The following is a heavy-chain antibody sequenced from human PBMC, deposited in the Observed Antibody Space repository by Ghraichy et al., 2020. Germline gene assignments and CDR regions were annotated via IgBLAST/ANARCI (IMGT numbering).Heavy chain of an antibody. V-gene: IGHV4-38-2*01. CDR2: IYYSGST. CDR3: ARPAASGYFSGWFDP. D-gene: IGHD3-22*01. Sequence: SETLSLTCAVSGFSISSDYYWGWIRQPPGKGLEWIGSIYYSGSTYYNSSLKSRVTISVDMSKNQFSLRLSSVTAADTAVYYCARPAASGYFSGWFDPWGQGTLVTVSS. J-gene: IGHJ5*02. CDR1: GFSISSDYY.